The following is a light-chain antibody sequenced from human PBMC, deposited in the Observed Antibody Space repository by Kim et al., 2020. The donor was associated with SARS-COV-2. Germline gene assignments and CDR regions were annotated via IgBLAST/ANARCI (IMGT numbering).Light chain of an antibody. CDR2: LNSDGSH. J-gene: IGLJ2*01. V-gene: IGLV4-69*01. CDR3: QTWGTGTVV. CDR1: SGHSSYA. Sequence: ASVKLTCPLRSGHSSYAIAWHQQQPEKGPRYLMKLNSDGSHSKGDGIPDRFSGSSSGAERYLTISSLQSEDEADYYCQTWGTGTVVFGGGTKLTVL.